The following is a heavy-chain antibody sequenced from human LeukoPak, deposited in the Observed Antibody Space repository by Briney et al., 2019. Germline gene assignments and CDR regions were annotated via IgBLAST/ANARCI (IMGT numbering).Heavy chain of an antibody. CDR3: ARVFTMVRGVIITTPLGY. CDR1: GYTFTSYG. D-gene: IGHD3-10*01. J-gene: IGHJ4*02. CDR2: ISAYNGNT. Sequence: ASVKVSCKASGYTFTSYGISWVRQAPGQGLEWMGWISAYNGNTNYAQKLQGRVTMTTDTSTSTGYMELRGLRPDDTAVYYCARVFTMVRGVIITTPLGYWGQGTLVTVSS. V-gene: IGHV1-18*01.